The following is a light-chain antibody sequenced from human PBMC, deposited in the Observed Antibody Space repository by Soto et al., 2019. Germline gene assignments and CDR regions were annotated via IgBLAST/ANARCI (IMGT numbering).Light chain of an antibody. Sequence: ELAQSPSTLSLSPGERATLSCRASQSVSSSYLAWYQQKPGQAPRLLIYGASSRATGLPDRFSGSGSGTDFTLTISRLEPEDFAVYYCQQYGSSPPTFGQGTKVDIK. CDR1: QSVSSSY. J-gene: IGKJ1*01. CDR2: GAS. V-gene: IGKV3-20*01. CDR3: QQYGSSPPT.